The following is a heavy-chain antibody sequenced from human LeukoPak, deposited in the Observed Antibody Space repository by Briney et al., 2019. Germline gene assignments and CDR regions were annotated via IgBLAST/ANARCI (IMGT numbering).Heavy chain of an antibody. V-gene: IGHV7-4-1*02. J-gene: IGHJ4*02. Sequence: ASVKVSCKASGYTFTSYAMNWVRQAPGQGLEWMGWINTNTGNPTYAQGFTGRFVFSLDTSVSTSYLQISSLKAEDTAVYYCARGSLRGYCTNGVCYPARYWGQETLVTVSS. CDR3: ARGSLRGYCTNGVCYPARY. D-gene: IGHD2-8*01. CDR2: INTNTGNP. CDR1: GYTFTSYA.